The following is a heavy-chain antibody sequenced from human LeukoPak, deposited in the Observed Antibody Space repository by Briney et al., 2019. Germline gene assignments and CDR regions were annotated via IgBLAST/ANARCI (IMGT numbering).Heavy chain of an antibody. Sequence: GGSLRLSCAASGFTFSSYAMSWVRQAPGKGLEWVSAISGSGGSTHYADSVKGRFTISRDNSKNTLYLQMNSLRAEDTAVYYCAKEINYDFWSGYSDYWGQGTLVTVSS. CDR2: ISGSGGST. CDR1: GFTFSSYA. CDR3: AKEINYDFWSGYSDY. V-gene: IGHV3-23*01. D-gene: IGHD3-3*01. J-gene: IGHJ4*02.